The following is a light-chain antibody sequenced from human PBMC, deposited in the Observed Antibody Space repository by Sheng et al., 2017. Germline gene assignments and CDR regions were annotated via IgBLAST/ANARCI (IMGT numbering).Light chain of an antibody. J-gene: IGLJ1*01. CDR3: NSRDNTVNHQYV. Sequence: SSELTQDPAVSVAVGQTVRITCQGDILRNYYANWYQQKPGQAPLLVIYGRNNRHSGIPDRFSGSSSGNTASLTITGAQAGDEADYYCNSRDNTVNHQYVFGTGTKVTVL. V-gene: IGLV3-19*01. CDR2: GRN. CDR1: ILRNYY.